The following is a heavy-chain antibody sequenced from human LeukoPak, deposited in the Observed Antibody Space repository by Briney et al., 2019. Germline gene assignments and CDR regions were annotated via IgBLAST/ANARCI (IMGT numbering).Heavy chain of an antibody. CDR3: ARDKLGYYDNSLPFDY. V-gene: IGHV1-18*01. CDR1: GYTFTSYG. CDR2: TSAYNGNT. Sequence: ASVKVSCTASGYTFTSYGISWVRQAPGQGLEWMGWTSAYNGNTNYAQKLQGRVTMTTDTSTSTAYMELRSLRSDDTAVYYCARDKLGYYDNSLPFDYWGQGTLVTVSS. J-gene: IGHJ4*02. D-gene: IGHD3-22*01.